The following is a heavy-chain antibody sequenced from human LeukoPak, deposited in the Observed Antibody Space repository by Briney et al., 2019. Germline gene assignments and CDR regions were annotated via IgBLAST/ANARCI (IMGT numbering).Heavy chain of an antibody. D-gene: IGHD6-13*01. V-gene: IGHV1-2*02. CDR2: INPNSGGT. CDR3: ARDRLMGTAAADY. J-gene: IGHJ4*02. CDR1: GYPLTGYY. Sequence: ASVKVSCKASGYPLTGYYMHWVPQDPGQGLEGVGWINPNSGGTNYAQKFQGRVTMTRDTSISTAYMELSRLRSDDTAVYYCARDRLMGTAAADYWGQGTLVTVSS.